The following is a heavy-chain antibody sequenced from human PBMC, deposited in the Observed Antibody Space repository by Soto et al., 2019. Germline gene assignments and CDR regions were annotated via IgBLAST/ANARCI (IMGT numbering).Heavy chain of an antibody. CDR2: INHSGST. V-gene: IGHV4-34*01. D-gene: IGHD3-10*01. Sequence: SETLSLTCAVYGGSFSGYYWSWIRQPPGKGLEWIGEINHSGSTNYNPSLKSRVTISVDTSKNQFSLKLSSVTAADTAVYYCAREMKVRGVTVYYYYYGMDVWGQGTTVTVSS. J-gene: IGHJ6*02. CDR3: AREMKVRGVTVYYYYYGMDV. CDR1: GGSFSGYY.